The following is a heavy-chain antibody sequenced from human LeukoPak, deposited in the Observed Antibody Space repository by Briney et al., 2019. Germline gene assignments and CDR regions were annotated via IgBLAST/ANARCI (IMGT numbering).Heavy chain of an antibody. CDR3: AKDHDILTGDDAFDI. CDR2: ISGSGGST. J-gene: IGHJ3*02. V-gene: IGHV3-23*01. D-gene: IGHD3-9*01. CDR1: GFTFSSYA. Sequence: GGSLRLSCAASGFTFSSYAMSWVRQAPGKGLEWVSAISGSGGSTYYADSVKGRFTISRDNSKSTLYLQMDSLRAEDTAVYYCAKDHDILTGDDAFDIWGQGTMVTVSS.